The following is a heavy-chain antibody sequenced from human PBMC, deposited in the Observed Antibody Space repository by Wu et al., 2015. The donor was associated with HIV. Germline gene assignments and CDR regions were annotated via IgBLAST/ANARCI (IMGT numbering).Heavy chain of an antibody. D-gene: IGHD3-10*01. CDR2: ISVHNGDT. Sequence: QVQLVQSGAEVKKPGASVKVSCKASGYSFTNHGFSWVRQAPGQGLEWMGWISVHNGDTNYGQNLQGRVTMSTDTSTSTVYMELRSLRSDDTAVYYCARRGFDYWGQGTLVTVSS. CDR1: GYSFTNHG. J-gene: IGHJ4*02. V-gene: IGHV1-18*01. CDR3: ARRGFDY.